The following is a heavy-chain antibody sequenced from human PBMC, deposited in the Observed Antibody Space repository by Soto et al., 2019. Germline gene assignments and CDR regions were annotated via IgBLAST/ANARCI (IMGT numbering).Heavy chain of an antibody. CDR1: GGTFSSYA. V-gene: IGHV1-69*06. D-gene: IGHD3-10*01. J-gene: IGHJ6*02. Sequence: QVQLVQSGAEVKKPGSSVKVSCKASGGTFSSYAISWVRQAPGQGLEWMGGIIPIFGTANYAQKFQGRVTITADKSTSTAYMELSSLRSEDTALYYCARRSMVRGVIITPYYYYGMDVWGQGTTVTVSS. CDR3: ARRSMVRGVIITPYYYYGMDV. CDR2: IIPIFGTA.